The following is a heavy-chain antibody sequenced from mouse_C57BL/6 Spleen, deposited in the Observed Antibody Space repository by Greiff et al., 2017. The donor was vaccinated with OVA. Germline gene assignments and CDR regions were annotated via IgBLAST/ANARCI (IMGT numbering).Heavy chain of an antibody. CDR1: GFTFSSYA. CDR2: ISDAGSYT. CDR3: ARDVRSYAMDY. J-gene: IGHJ4*01. Sequence: EVMLVESGGGLVKPGGSLKLSCAASGFTFSSYAMSWVRQTPEKRLEWVATISDAGSYTYYPDNVKGRCTVSRDNAKNNLYLQMSHLKSEDTAMYYCARDVRSYAMDYWGQGTSVTVSS. V-gene: IGHV5-4*01.